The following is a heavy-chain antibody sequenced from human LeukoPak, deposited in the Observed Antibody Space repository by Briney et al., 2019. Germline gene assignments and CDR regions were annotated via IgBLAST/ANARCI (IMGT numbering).Heavy chain of an antibody. Sequence: SETLSLTCAVYGGSFSGYYWSWIRQPPGKGLEWIGEINHSGSTNYNPSLKSRVTISVDTSKNQFSLKLSSVTAADTAVYYCASEAVVGSAGLSYWGQGTLVTVSS. V-gene: IGHV4-34*01. CDR1: GGSFSGYY. CDR3: ASEAVVGSAGLSY. J-gene: IGHJ4*02. D-gene: IGHD2-15*01. CDR2: INHSGST.